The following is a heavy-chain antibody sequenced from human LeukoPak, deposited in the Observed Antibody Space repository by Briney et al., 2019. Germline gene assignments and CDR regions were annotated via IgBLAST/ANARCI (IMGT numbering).Heavy chain of an antibody. CDR2: INHSGST. CDR1: GGPFSDHY. CDR3: ARVTADAFDI. J-gene: IGHJ3*02. V-gene: IGHV4-34*01. Sequence: SETLSLTCGVYGGPFSDHYWSWIRQTPGKGLEWIGEINHSGSTNYNPSLKSRVTISVDTSKNQFSLKLSSVTAADTAVYYCARVTADAFDIWGQGTMVTVS.